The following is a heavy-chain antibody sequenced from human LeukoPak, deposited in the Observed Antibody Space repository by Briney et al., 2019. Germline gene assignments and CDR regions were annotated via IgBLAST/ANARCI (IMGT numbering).Heavy chain of an antibody. D-gene: IGHD5-12*01. CDR2: ISAYNGNT. V-gene: IGHV1-18*01. Sequence: ASVKVSCKASGYTFTSYGISWVRQAPGQGLEWMGWISAYNGNTNYAQKLQGRVTMTTDTSTSTAYMELRSLRSDDTAVYYCARDPKYRKPLVAGDYWGQGTLVTVSS. CDR1: GYTFTSYG. CDR3: ARDPKYRKPLVAGDY. J-gene: IGHJ4*02.